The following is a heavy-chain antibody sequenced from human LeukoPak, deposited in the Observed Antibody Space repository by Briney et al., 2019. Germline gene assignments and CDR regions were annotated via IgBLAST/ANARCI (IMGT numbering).Heavy chain of an antibody. CDR3: ARQGDFWSEGWFDP. CDR1: VGSISSYY. V-gene: IGHV4-59*08. CDR2: IYYSGST. J-gene: IGHJ5*02. D-gene: IGHD3-3*01. Sequence: SETLSLTCTVSVGSISSYYWSWIRQPPGKGLEWIGYIYYSGSTNYNPSLKSRVTISVDTSKNQFSLKLSSVTAADTAVYYCARQGDFWSEGWFDPWGQGTLVTVSS.